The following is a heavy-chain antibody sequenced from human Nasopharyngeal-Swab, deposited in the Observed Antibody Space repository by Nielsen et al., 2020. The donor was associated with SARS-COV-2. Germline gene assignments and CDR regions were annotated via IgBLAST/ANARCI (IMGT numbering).Heavy chain of an antibody. CDR1: GFTFSSYS. D-gene: IGHD5-18*01. CDR3: ARGFGNSYGYYGMDV. CDR2: ISSSSSTI. Sequence: GGSLRLSCAASGFTFSSYSMNWVRQAAGKGLEWVSYISSSSSTICYADSVKGRFTISRDNAKNSLYLQMNSLRAEDTAVYYCARGFGNSYGYYGMDVWGQGTTVTVSS. J-gene: IGHJ6*02. V-gene: IGHV3-48*04.